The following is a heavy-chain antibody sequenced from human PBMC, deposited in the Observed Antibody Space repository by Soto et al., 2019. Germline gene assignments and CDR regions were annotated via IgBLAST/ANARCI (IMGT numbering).Heavy chain of an antibody. Sequence: SVKVSCKASGGTFSSYSISWVRQAPGQGLEWMGGIIPIFGTANYAQKFQGRVTITADESTSTAYMELSSLRSEDTAVYYCARVRCSSTSCYHNYYGMDVWGQGTTVTVSS. CDR3: ARVRCSSTSCYHNYYGMDV. V-gene: IGHV1-69*13. D-gene: IGHD2-2*01. CDR2: IIPIFGTA. CDR1: GGTFSSYS. J-gene: IGHJ6*02.